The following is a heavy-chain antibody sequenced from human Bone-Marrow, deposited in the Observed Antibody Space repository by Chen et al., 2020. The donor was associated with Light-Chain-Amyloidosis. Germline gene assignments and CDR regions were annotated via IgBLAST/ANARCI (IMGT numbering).Heavy chain of an antibody. CDR3: AKDLQTYGDYDYYYYGLDV. J-gene: IGHJ6*02. Sequence: QVQRVESGGGVVQPGKSLRLSCAASGFPFRTYGMHWVRQAPGKGLEWVALISYDGNNQYYSDSVKGRFTISRDNSKNTVYLQMNSLRLEDTALYYCAKDLQTYGDYDYYYYGLDVWGQGTAVTVSS. CDR1: GFPFRTYG. D-gene: IGHD4-17*01. CDR2: ISYDGNNQ. V-gene: IGHV3-30*18.